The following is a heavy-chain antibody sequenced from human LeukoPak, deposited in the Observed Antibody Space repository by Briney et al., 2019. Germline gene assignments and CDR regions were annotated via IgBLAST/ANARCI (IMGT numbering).Heavy chain of an antibody. Sequence: SETLSLTCTVSGGSISGYYWSWIRQPPGKGLEWSGYIYYSGTTSYNPSLKSRVTISVDTSKNQFSLKLSSVTAADTAVYYCARGRDGYNFLNRGEYYYFDYWGQGTLVTVSS. V-gene: IGHV4-59*08. D-gene: IGHD5-24*01. CDR2: IYYSGTT. CDR1: GGSISGYY. CDR3: ARGRDGYNFLNRGEYYYFDY. J-gene: IGHJ4*02.